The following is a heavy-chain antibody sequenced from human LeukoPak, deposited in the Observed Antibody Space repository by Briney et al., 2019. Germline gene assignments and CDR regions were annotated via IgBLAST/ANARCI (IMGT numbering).Heavy chain of an antibody. D-gene: IGHD3-3*01. CDR3: ARAYHPYYDFWSGYLTAHYYYMDD. CDR2: ISYDGSNK. CDR1: GFTFSSYA. Sequence: GRSLRLSCAASGFTFSSYAMHWVRQAPGKGLEWVAFISYDGSNKYYADSVKGRFTISRDNSKNTLYLQMNSLRAEDTAVYYCARAYHPYYDFWSGYLTAHYYYMDDWGKGTTVTVSS. J-gene: IGHJ6*03. V-gene: IGHV3-30*01.